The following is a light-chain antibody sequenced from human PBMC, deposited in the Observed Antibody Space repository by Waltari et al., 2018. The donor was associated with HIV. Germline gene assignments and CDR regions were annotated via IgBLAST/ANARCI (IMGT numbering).Light chain of an antibody. J-gene: IGLJ2*01. CDR3: SSYMSGNTVV. V-gene: IGLV2-14*03. CDR2: EVT. CDR1: NTDVGPYNF. Sequence: QPALTQPPSVSESLGQSITISCIGTNTDVGPYNFVSWYQQYSGTAPKLIIYEVTKRPAGVSGRFSGSKSGKTASLTISGLQAEDEADYYCSSYMSGNTVVFGGGTKLTVL.